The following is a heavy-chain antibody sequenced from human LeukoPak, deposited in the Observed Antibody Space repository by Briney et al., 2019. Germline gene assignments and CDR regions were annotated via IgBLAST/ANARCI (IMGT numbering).Heavy chain of an antibody. CDR2: ISSSSSYI. D-gene: IGHD6-13*01. J-gene: IGHJ4*02. CDR1: GFTFSSYS. CDR3: ARGGHSSSWPGTY. V-gene: IGHV3-21*01. Sequence: GGSLRLSCAASGFTFSSYSMNWVRQAPGKGLEWVSSISSSSSYIYYADSVKGRFTISRDNAKNSLYLQMNSLRAEDTAVYYCARGGHSSSWPGTYWGQGTLVTVPS.